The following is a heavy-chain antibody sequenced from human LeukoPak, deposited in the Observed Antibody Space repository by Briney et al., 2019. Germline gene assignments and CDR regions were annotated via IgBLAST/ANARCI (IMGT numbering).Heavy chain of an antibody. D-gene: IGHD6-19*01. Sequence: GASVKVSCKASGYTFTGYYLHWVQQAPGQGLEWMGWIHPASGGTNYAQKFQGRVTMTRDTSVSTAYMELSSLRSDDTAVYYCARLAAVPGWGQGTLVIVSS. J-gene: IGHJ1*01. CDR1: GYTFTGYY. CDR3: ARLAAVPG. CDR2: IHPASGGT. V-gene: IGHV1-2*02.